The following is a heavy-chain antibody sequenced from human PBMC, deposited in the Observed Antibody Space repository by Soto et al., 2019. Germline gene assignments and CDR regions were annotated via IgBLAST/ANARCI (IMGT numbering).Heavy chain of an antibody. CDR2: ISAYNGNT. D-gene: IGHD3-9*01. J-gene: IGHJ4*02. Sequence: QVQLVQSGAEVKMPGASVKVSCKASGYTFTSYGISWVRQAPGQGLEWMGWISAYNGNTNYAQKLQGRVTMTTDTSTSTAYMELSSLRSDDTAVYYCARDEGLRYFGWLVDYWGQGTLVTVSS. V-gene: IGHV1-18*01. CDR3: ARDEGLRYFGWLVDY. CDR1: GYTFTSYG.